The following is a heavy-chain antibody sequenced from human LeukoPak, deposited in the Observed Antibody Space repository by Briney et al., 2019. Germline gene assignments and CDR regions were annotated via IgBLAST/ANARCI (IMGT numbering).Heavy chain of an antibody. J-gene: IGHJ4*02. D-gene: IGHD3-10*01. CDR3: ARGRITMVRGVISPSPYYFDY. CDR2: MYHSGST. Sequence: SETLSLTCSVSGYSISSAYYWGWIRQPPGKGLEWIGTMYHSGSTNYNPSLKSRVTISVDTSKNQFSLKLSSVTAADTAVYYCARGRITMVRGVISPSPYYFDYWGQGTLVTVSS. CDR1: GYSISSAYY. V-gene: IGHV4-38-2*02.